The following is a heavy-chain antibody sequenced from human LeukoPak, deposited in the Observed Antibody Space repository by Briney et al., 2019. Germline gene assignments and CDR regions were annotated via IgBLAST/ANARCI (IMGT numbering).Heavy chain of an antibody. V-gene: IGHV3-7*01. D-gene: IGHD5-18*01. CDR1: GFTFSSYW. J-gene: IGHJ4*02. Sequence: GGSLRLSCAAFGFTFSSYWMTWVRQAPGKGLEWVANIKQDGSEKHFVGSVKGRFTISRDNAKDSLYLQMDSLRAEDTAVYYCATERYTYDYHFDYWGQGTLVTVSS. CDR2: IKQDGSEK. CDR3: ATERYTYDYHFDY.